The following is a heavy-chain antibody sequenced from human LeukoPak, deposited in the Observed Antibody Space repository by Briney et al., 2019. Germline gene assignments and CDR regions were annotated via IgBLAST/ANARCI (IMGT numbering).Heavy chain of an antibody. D-gene: IGHD5-18*01. CDR1: GFTFSNYD. Sequence: GGSLRLSCVASGFTFSNYDMNWVRQAPGKGLECVSSISGSGTSTYYADSVKGRFTSSRDNSKNTLYLQMGSLRAEDMAVYYCARVLQGGYSYGEGMYYFDYWGQGTLVTVSS. V-gene: IGHV3-23*01. J-gene: IGHJ4*02. CDR3: ARVLQGGYSYGEGMYYFDY. CDR2: ISGSGTST.